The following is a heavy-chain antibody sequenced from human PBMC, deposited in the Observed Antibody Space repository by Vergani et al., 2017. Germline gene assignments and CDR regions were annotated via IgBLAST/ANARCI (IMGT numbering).Heavy chain of an antibody. J-gene: IGHJ6*02. Sequence: MQLVDSGGGLVQPGGSLRLSCAASGFKFSDHYMSWIRQAPGKGLEWVSHISPGASTVSYTDSVTGRFTVSRDNDNNSLTLDMTTLRVEDTAVYYCAKNPGISTTRHYYAMDVWGQGTTVTVSS. V-gene: IGHV3-11*04. CDR1: GFKFSDHY. CDR2: ISPGASTV. CDR3: AKNPGISTTRHYYAMDV. D-gene: IGHD1-1*01.